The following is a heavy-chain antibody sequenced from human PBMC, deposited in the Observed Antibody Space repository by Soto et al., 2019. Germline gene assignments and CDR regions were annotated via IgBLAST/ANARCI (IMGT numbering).Heavy chain of an antibody. Sequence: GGSLSLSCSASGFTFSSYSMNWVRQAPGKGLEWVSYISSSSSTIYYADSVKGRFTISRDNAKNSLYLQMNSLRAEDTAVYYCARDGHSSGKYWGQGTLVTVSS. CDR1: GFTFSSYS. CDR2: ISSSSSTI. CDR3: ARDGHSSGKY. V-gene: IGHV3-48*01. D-gene: IGHD6-19*01. J-gene: IGHJ4*02.